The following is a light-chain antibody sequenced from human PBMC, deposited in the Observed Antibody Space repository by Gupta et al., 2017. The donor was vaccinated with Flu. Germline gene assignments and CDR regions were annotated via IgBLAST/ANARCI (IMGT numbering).Light chain of an antibody. CDR1: QSLVHRNGNTY. V-gene: IGKV2-30*02. CDR2: KGS. Sequence: VTLGQPASISCRSSQSLVHRNGNTYLHWFHQWPGQSPRLLIYKGSNRVSGVPDRFSGSGSGTDFTLKISRGEADDVGVYYCMQGLRCPFAFGQGTKLEI. CDR3: MQGLRCPFA. J-gene: IGKJ2*01.